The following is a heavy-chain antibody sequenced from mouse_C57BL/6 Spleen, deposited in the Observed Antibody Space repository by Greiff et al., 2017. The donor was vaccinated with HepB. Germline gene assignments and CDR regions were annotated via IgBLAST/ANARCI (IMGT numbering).Heavy chain of an antibody. CDR1: GFTFSSYA. CDR3: TRVRGSYYYAMDY. CDR2: ISSGGDYI. Sequence: EVMLVESGEGLVKPGGSLKLSCAASGFTFSSYAMSWVRQTPEKRLEWVAYISSGGDYIYYADTVKGRFTISRDNARNTLYLQMSSLKSEDTAMYYCTRVRGSYYYAMDYWGQGTSVTVSS. V-gene: IGHV5-9-1*02. J-gene: IGHJ4*01.